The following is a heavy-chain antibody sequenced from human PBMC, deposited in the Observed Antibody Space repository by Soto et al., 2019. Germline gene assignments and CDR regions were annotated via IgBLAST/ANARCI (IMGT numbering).Heavy chain of an antibody. J-gene: IGHJ5*02. CDR3: APSLGEDWFAP. CDR1: GFSLTTSGVG. V-gene: IGHV2-5*02. CDR2: IYWDDDK. D-gene: IGHD3-16*01. Sequence: QITLKESGPTLVKSTQTLTLTCTFSGFSLTTSGVGVGWIRQPPGKALEWLALIYWDDDKRYSPSLKSRLTXTXXPSKNQVDLMMTNMDPVDTAPYYCAPSLGEDWFAPWGQGTLVTVSS.